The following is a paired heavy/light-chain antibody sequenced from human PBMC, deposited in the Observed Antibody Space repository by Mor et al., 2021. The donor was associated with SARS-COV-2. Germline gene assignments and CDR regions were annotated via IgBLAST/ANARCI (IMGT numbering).Light chain of an antibody. Sequence: QSALTQPASVSGSRGQSITIPCTKMSGSGATFKDVSWYRQLPGRAPQLIMYDFSQRPSGVADRFHGSRSGNTASLTVSGLQAEDEGHYYCCSYVGTSAPWLFGGGTKLTVL. CDR2: DFS. V-gene: IGLV2-23*02. CDR3: CSYVGTSAPWL. CDR1: SGSGATFKD. J-gene: IGLJ3*02.
Heavy chain of an antibody. CDR3: ASEGGGGTYFDH. D-gene: IGHD3-10*01. CDR2: ISISGQT. J-gene: IGHJ4*02. V-gene: IGHV4-4*02. CDR1: GDSITNTAW. Sequence: QVQLQESGPGLVKPSGTLSLACTVSGDSITNTAWWTWIRQPPGKGLEWIGEISISGQTNYHPSFKTRMAMSVDTSNNLFSLELTSVTAADTAVYFCASEGGGGTYFDHWGQGLLVSVLS.